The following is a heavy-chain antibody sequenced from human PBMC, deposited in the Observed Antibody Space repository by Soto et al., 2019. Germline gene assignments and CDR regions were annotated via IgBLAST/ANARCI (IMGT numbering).Heavy chain of an antibody. Sequence: QVQVVQSGAEVKKPESSVKVSCKPSGGTFNTYTVNWVRLAPGHGLEWMGRFIPILDMANYAQKFQDRVTITGDRSTCTAYMELNSLTSDDTAVYYCAMTYCRDNSCPRDFDFWGPGTRVTVSS. CDR3: AMTYCRDNSCPRDFDF. J-gene: IGHJ4*02. D-gene: IGHD2-21*01. CDR2: FIPILDMA. V-gene: IGHV1-69*02. CDR1: GGTFNTYT.